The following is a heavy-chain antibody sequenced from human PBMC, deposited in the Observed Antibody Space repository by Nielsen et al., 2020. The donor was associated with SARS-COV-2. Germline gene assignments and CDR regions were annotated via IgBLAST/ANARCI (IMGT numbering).Heavy chain of an antibody. V-gene: IGHV3-7*01. Sequence: GESLKISCAASGFTFSSYWMSWVRQAPGKGLEWVANIKQDGSEKYYVDSVKGRFTISRDNAKNSLYLQMNSLRAEDTAVYYCARDFRHYYYYGMDVWGQGTTVTVSS. J-gene: IGHJ6*02. CDR2: IKQDGSEK. CDR1: GFTFSSYW. CDR3: ARDFRHYYYYGMDV.